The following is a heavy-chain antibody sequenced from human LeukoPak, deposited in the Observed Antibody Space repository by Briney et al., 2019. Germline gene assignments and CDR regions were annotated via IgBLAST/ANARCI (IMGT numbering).Heavy chain of an antibody. J-gene: IGHJ4*02. Sequence: GESLKISCKGSGYSFTTHWIGRVRQLPGKGLEWMGLIFPGDSETIYSPSLQGQVTISADKSINTAYLRWSSLKASDTAMYYCATSESQTRFDYWGQGTLVTVSS. D-gene: IGHD1/OR15-1a*01. CDR2: IFPGDSET. CDR3: ATSESQTRFDY. CDR1: GYSFTTHW. V-gene: IGHV5-51*01.